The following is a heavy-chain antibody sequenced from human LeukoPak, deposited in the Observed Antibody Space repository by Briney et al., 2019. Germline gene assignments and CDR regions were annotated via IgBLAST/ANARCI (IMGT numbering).Heavy chain of an antibody. CDR3: ARDRGGIGYYMDV. CDR2: ISSSSGNI. CDR1: GFTFDDYG. D-gene: IGHD3-16*02. J-gene: IGHJ6*03. V-gene: IGHV3-48*01. Sequence: GGSLRLSCAASGFTFDDYGMSWVRQAPGKGLEWVSYISSSSGNIYYADSVKGRFTISRDNAKTSLYLQMNSLRAEDTALYYCARDRGGIGYYMDVWGKGTTVTVSS.